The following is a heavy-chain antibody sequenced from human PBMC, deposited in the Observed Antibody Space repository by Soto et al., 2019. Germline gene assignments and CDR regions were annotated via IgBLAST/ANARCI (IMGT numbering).Heavy chain of an antibody. D-gene: IGHD3-9*01. CDR2: IYYSGST. CDR3: ARASPWLQRSFDY. CDR1: GGSISSSSYY. Sequence: SETLSLTCTVSGGSISSSSYYWGWIRQPPGKGLEWIGSIYYSGSTYYNPSLKSRVTISVDTSKNQFSLKLSSVTAADTVVYYCARASPWLQRSFDYWGQGTLVTAPQ. V-gene: IGHV4-39*01. J-gene: IGHJ4*02.